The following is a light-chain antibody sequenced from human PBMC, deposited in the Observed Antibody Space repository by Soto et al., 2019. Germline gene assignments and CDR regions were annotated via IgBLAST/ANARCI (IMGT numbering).Light chain of an antibody. Sequence: DIQMTQSPSSLSASVGDRVXLTCRASEGITRFLAWFQQKAGEGPKSLIYASSSLHRGVPSRFSGSGFGTDFTLTISSLQSEDSAVYYCQQYKSFPWTFGQGTKVDIK. V-gene: IGKV1-16*01. CDR2: ASS. CDR3: QQYKSFPWT. J-gene: IGKJ1*01. CDR1: EGITRF.